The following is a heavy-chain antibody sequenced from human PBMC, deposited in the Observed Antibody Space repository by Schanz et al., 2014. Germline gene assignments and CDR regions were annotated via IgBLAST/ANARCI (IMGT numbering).Heavy chain of an antibody. J-gene: IGHJ4*02. CDR1: GFTLSSYA. V-gene: IGHV3-33*08. D-gene: IGHD1-1*01. CDR2: IWSDGSTK. Sequence: QVQLVESGGGVVQPGRSLRLSCAAYGFTLSSYAMHWVRQAPGKGPEWVAVIWSDGSTKYYADSVKGRFTISRDNSKNTLDLQMNSLRADDTAVYFCARAHGNNWYGKGLDYWGQGTLVTVSA. CDR3: ARAHGNNWYGKGLDY.